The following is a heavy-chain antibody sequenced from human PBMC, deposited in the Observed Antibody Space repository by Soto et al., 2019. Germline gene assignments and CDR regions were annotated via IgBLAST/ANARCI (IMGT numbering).Heavy chain of an antibody. J-gene: IGHJ6*02. CDR2: ISYDGSNK. CDR3: AKARVKGYYYYYGIDV. Sequence: QVQLVESGGGVVQPGRSLRLSCAASGFTFSSYGMHWVRQAPGKGLEWVAVISYDGSNKYYADSVKGRFTISRDNSKNTLYLQMNILRAEDTAVYYCAKARVKGYYYYYGIDVWGQGTTVTVSS. D-gene: IGHD2-21*01. CDR1: GFTFSSYG. V-gene: IGHV3-30*18.